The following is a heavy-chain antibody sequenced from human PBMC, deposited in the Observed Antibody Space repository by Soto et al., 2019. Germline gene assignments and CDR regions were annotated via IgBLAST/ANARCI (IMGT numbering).Heavy chain of an antibody. CDR3: ARAGVATLSDY. CDR1: GGSISNYY. Sequence: SETLSLTCTVSGGSISNYYCSWIRQPPGKGLEWIGYIYYSGSTNYNPSLKSRVTISVDTSKNQFSLKLSSVTAADTAVYYCARAGVATLSDYWGQGTLVTVSS. J-gene: IGHJ4*02. D-gene: IGHD2-15*01. CDR2: IYYSGST. V-gene: IGHV4-59*01.